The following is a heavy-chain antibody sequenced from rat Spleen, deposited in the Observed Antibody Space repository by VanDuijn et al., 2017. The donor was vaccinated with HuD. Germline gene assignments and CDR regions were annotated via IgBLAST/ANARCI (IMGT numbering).Heavy chain of an antibody. CDR2: ISPSGGNT. CDR3: ASLMYTPDYLGVMDV. J-gene: IGHJ4*01. CDR1: GFTFSDYY. Sequence: EVQLVESGGGLVQPGRSLKLSCAASGFTFSDYYMAWVRQAPTKGLEWVASISPSGGNTYYRDSVKGRFTISRDNAKSTLYLQMDSLRSEDTATYYCASLMYTPDYLGVMDVWGQGASVTVSS. D-gene: IGHD1-6*01. V-gene: IGHV5-25*01.